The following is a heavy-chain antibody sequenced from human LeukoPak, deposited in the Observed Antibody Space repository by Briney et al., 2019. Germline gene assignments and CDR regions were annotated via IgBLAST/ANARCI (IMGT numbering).Heavy chain of an antibody. J-gene: IGHJ4*02. Sequence: PSETLSLTCTVSGGSISSYYWSWIRQPPGKGLEWIGYIYYSGSTNYNPSLKSRVTISVDTSKNQFSLKLSSVTAADTAVYYCARGDNYYGSGSYPGFDYWGQGTLVTVSP. V-gene: IGHV4-59*01. CDR3: ARGDNYYGSGSYPGFDY. CDR1: GGSISSYY. D-gene: IGHD3-10*01. CDR2: IYYSGST.